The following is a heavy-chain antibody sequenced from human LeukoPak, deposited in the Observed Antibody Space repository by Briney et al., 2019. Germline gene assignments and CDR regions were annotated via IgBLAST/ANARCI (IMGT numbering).Heavy chain of an antibody. CDR3: ARDDGSGSLGDFDY. CDR1: GGSISSYY. Sequence: SETLSLTCTVSGGSISSYYWSWIRQPAGKGLEWIGRIYTSGSTYYNPSLKSRVTISVDTSKNQFSLKLSSVTAADTAVYYCARDDGSGSLGDFDYWGQGTLVTVSS. V-gene: IGHV4-4*07. J-gene: IGHJ4*02. D-gene: IGHD3-10*01. CDR2: IYTSGST.